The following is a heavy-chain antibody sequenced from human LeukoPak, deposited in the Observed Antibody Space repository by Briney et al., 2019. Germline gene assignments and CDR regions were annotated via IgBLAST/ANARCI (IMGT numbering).Heavy chain of an antibody. J-gene: IGHJ1*01. CDR3: ARDTPMDYCSSTSCYRGLFLEWLSPTEYFQH. D-gene: IGHD2-2*02. V-gene: IGHV1-18*01. CDR2: ISAYNGNT. Sequence: WASVKVSCTASGYTFTSYGISWVRQAPGQGLEWMGWISAYNGNTNYAQKLQGRVTMTTDTSTSTAYMELRSLRSDDTAVYYCARDTPMDYCSSTSCYRGLFLEWLSPTEYFQHWGQGTLVTVSS. CDR1: GYTFTSYG.